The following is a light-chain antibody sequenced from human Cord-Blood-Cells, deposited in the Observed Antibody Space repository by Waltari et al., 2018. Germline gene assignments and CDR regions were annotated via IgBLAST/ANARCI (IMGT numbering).Light chain of an antibody. J-gene: IGKJ1*01. CDR3: MQALQTPWT. V-gene: IGKV2-28*01. CDR1: QSLLHSNGYNY. Sequence: DIVMTQSPLSLPVTPGEPASISCRSSQSLLHSNGYNYLDWYQQKPGQSPQLLIYLGSNRASGVPDRFSGSGSGTDCTLKISSVEAEDVGVYYCMQALQTPWTFGQGTKVEIK. CDR2: LGS.